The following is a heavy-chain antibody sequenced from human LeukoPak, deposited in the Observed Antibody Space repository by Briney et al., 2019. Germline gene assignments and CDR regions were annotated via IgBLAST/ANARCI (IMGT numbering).Heavy chain of an antibody. D-gene: IGHD3-3*01. Sequence: GGSLRLSCAASGFTFSSYAMSWVRQAPGKGLEWVSAISGSGGSTYYADSVKGRFTISRDNSKNTLYLQMNSLRAEDTAVYYCAKGGYYDFWSGYCIVRYYFDYWGQGTLVTVSS. V-gene: IGHV3-23*01. CDR2: ISGSGGST. J-gene: IGHJ4*02. CDR1: GFTFSSYA. CDR3: AKGGYYDFWSGYCIVRYYFDY.